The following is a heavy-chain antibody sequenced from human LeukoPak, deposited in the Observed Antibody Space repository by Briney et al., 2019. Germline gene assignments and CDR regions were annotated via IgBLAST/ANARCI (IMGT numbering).Heavy chain of an antibody. D-gene: IGHD6-19*01. CDR2: IKQGGSEK. CDR3: VAGSGWRFDY. J-gene: IGHJ4*02. Sequence: GGSLRLSCEASGFMFSSYWMSWVRQAPGKGLEWVANIKQGGSEKYYVDSVKGRFTISRDNAKDSLYVQMNSLRVEDTAVYYCVAGSGWRFDYWGQGTLVTVSS. V-gene: IGHV3-7*01. CDR1: GFMFSSYW.